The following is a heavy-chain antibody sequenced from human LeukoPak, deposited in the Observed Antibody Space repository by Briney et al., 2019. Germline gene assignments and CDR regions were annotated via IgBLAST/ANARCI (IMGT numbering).Heavy chain of an antibody. Sequence: PSETLSLACTVSGGSISSGGYSWSWIRQPPGKGLEWIGYIYHSGSTYYNPSLKSRVTISVDRSKNQFSLKLSSVTAADTAVYYCARLSVGDDAFDIWGQGTMVTVSS. V-gene: IGHV4-30-2*01. D-gene: IGHD2-2*01. CDR1: GGSISSGGYS. CDR2: IYHSGST. J-gene: IGHJ3*02. CDR3: ARLSVGDDAFDI.